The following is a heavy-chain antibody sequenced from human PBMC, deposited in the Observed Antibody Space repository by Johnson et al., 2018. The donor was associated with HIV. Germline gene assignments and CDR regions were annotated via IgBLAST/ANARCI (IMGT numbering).Heavy chain of an antibody. CDR1: RFTFDDYA. CDR3: AKDLGGYKTDEWGTDYYEFWNSYPVQDPRVVVGTFDI. CDR2: MSWSSGSI. J-gene: IGHJ3*02. D-gene: IGHD3-3*01. V-gene: IGHV3-9*01. Sequence: VQLVESGGGLVQPGRSLRLSCAASRFTFDDYAMHWVRQAPGKGLEWVSGMSWSSGSIAYADSVRGRFTTSRDNAKNSLYLQMTSLTSEDTAVYFCAKDLGGYKTDEWGTDYYEFWNSYPVQDPRVVVGTFDIWGHGTMVTVSS.